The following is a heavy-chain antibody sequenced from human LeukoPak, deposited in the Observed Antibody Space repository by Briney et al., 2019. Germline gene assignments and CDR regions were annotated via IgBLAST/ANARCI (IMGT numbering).Heavy chain of an antibody. D-gene: IGHD3-16*01. CDR1: GYTFTSYY. CDR2: INPSGGST. Sequence: ASVKVSCKASGYTFTSYYMHWVRQAPGQGLEWMGIINPSGGSTSYAQKFQGRVTMTRDMSTSTDYMELRSLRSDDTAVYYCARCSLRGGYWFDPWGQGTLVTVSS. CDR3: ARCSLRGGYWFDP. V-gene: IGHV1-46*01. J-gene: IGHJ5*02.